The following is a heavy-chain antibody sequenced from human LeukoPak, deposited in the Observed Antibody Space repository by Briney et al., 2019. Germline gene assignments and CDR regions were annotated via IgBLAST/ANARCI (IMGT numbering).Heavy chain of an antibody. CDR3: ARDLPLNDFCSGYGAFDI. CDR2: IYTSGST. D-gene: IGHD3-3*01. J-gene: IGHJ3*02. V-gene: IGHV4-4*07. CDR1: GGSICSYY. Sequence: SETLSLTCTVSGGSICSYYWSWIRQPAGKGLGWIGRIYTSGSTNYNPSLKSRVTMSVDTSKNQFSLKLSSVTAADTAAYYCARDLPLNDFCSGYGAFDIWGQGTMVTVSS.